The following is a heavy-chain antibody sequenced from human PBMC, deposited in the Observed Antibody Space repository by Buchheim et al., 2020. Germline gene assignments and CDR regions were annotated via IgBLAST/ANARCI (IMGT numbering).Heavy chain of an antibody. CDR2: MSSSGSNI. J-gene: IGHJ4*02. CDR1: GFTFSDYY. CDR3: ARYSYGYSDFDF. Sequence: QVQLVESGEGLVKPGGSLRLSCAASGFTFSDYYMSWFRQAPGKGLEWVSYMSSSGSNIKYADSMKGRFTISRDNAKNSLYLQMNSLRAEDTAVYYCARYSYGYSDFDFWGQGTLVTVSS. V-gene: IGHV3-11*01. D-gene: IGHD5-18*01.